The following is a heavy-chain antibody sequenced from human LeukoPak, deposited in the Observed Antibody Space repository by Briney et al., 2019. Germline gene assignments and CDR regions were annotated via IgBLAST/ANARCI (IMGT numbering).Heavy chain of an antibody. CDR3: ARTRSSSGYLDV. CDR2: IHPNGFIT. J-gene: IGHJ6*03. Sequence: ASVKVSCKTFGFSFSTFYIHWLRRAPGQGLKWMGIIHPNGFITSYAQRFKGRVSMTRDPSTSTVYMELNSLIFDDTAVYYCARTRSSSGYLDVWGTGTTVTVSS. V-gene: IGHV1-46*01. CDR1: GFSFSTFY. D-gene: IGHD3-10*01.